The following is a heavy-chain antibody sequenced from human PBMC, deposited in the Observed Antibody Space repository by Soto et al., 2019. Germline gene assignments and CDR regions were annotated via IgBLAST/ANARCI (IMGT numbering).Heavy chain of an antibody. D-gene: IGHD6-13*01. CDR3: ARGTGYSSSWYHAVYCQH. CDR1: GGSISSYY. Sequence: QVQLQESGPGLVKPSETLSLTCTVSGGSISSYYWSWIRQPPGKGLEWIGYSYYSGSTNYNPSLKSRVTTSVDTSKNQFSLKLSSVTAADTAVYYCARGTGYSSSWYHAVYCQHWGQGTLVTVSS. V-gene: IGHV4-59*01. CDR2: SYYSGST. J-gene: IGHJ1*01.